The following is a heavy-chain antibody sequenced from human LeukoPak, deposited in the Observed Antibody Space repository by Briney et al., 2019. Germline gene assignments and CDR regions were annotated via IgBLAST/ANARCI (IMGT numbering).Heavy chain of an antibody. D-gene: IGHD3-22*01. J-gene: IGHJ6*03. CDR3: ARGGITMIVAYYYYYMDV. CDR2: INTNTGNP. V-gene: IGHV7-4-1*02. Sequence: ASVKVSCKASGYTFTSYAMNWVRQAPGQGLEWMGWINTNTGNPTHAPGFTGRFVFSLDTSVSTAYLQISSLKAEDTAVYYCARGGITMIVAYYYYYMDVWGKGTTVTVSS. CDR1: GYTFTSYA.